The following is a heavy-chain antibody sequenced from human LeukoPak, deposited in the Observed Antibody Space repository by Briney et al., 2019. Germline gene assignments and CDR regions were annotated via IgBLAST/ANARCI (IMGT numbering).Heavy chain of an antibody. J-gene: IGHJ6*02. Sequence: PGGSLRLSCAASGFTFSSYSMNWGRQAPGKGLEWVSYISSGSSTIYYADSVKGRLTISRDNAKNSLCLQMNSLRDEDTAVYYCAREYSSLPSVWGQGTTVTVSS. V-gene: IGHV3-48*02. CDR1: GFTFSSYS. D-gene: IGHD6-6*01. CDR2: ISSGSSTI. CDR3: AREYSSLPSV.